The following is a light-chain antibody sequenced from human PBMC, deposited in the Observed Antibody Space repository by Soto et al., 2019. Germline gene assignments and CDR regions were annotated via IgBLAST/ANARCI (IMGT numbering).Light chain of an antibody. CDR1: QSLLHGNGHTY. CDR3: MQALQTWT. CDR2: SVS. Sequence: EIVMTQSPLSLPVTPGEPASISCRSSQSLLHGNGHTYLDWYLQKPGQPPQLLIYSVSNRASGVPDRFSGSGSGTDFTLKISRVEAEDVGVYYCMQALQTWTFGQGTKVEIK. J-gene: IGKJ1*01. V-gene: IGKV2-28*01.